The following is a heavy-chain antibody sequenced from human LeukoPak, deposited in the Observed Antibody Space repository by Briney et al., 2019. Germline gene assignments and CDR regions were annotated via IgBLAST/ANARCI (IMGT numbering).Heavy chain of an antibody. CDR2: ISGSGGST. CDR1: GFTFSGYA. D-gene: IGHD3-3*01. CDR3: AKPNSPGYYDFWSGYYC. J-gene: IGHJ4*02. Sequence: GGSLRLSCAASGFTFSGYAMSWVRQAPGKGLEWVSAISGSGGSTYYADSVKGRFTISRDNSKNTLYLQMNSLRAEDTAVYYCAKPNSPGYYDFWSGYYCWGQGTLVTVSS. V-gene: IGHV3-23*01.